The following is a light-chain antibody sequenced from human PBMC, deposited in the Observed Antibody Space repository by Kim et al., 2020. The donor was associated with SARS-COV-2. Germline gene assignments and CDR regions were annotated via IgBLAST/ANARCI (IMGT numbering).Light chain of an antibody. V-gene: IGLV2-8*01. CDR1: ISAVGNYNY. Sequence: VTISCTGTISAVGNYNYVPWYQQHPGKAPKLMIYEVSQRTSGVPDRFSGSKSGNTASLTVSGLQAEDEADYYCCSYAGSNNFEVVFGGGTKLTVL. CDR3: CSYAGSNNFEVV. CDR2: EVS. J-gene: IGLJ2*01.